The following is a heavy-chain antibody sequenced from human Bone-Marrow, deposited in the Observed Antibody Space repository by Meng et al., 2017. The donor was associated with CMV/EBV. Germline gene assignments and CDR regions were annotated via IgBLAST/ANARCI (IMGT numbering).Heavy chain of an antibody. CDR2: INYSGST. V-gene: IGHV4-39*07. J-gene: IGHJ4*02. D-gene: IGHD3-10*01. Sequence: SSCNTHWGWIRQPPGKGLEWIGSINYSGSTYYNPSLKSRVTISVDTSKNQFSLKLSSVTAADTAVYYCARGLYGSGSYYNLRSGWDYYFDYWGQGTLVTVPQ. CDR3: ARGLYGSGSYYNLRSGWDYYFDY. CDR1: SSCNTH.